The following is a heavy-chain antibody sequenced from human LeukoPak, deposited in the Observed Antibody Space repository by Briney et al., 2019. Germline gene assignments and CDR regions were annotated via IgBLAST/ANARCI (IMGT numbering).Heavy chain of an antibody. CDR2: IYYSGST. J-gene: IGHJ4*02. CDR3: ALGGDYFPYYFDY. D-gene: IGHD2/OR15-2a*01. V-gene: IGHV4-39*07. Sequence: SETLSLTCTVSGGSISSSSYYWGWIRQPPGKGLEWIGSIYYSGSTYYNPSLKSRVTISVDTSKNQFSLKLSSVTAADTAVYYCALGGDYFPYYFDYWGQGTLVTASS. CDR1: GGSISSSSYY.